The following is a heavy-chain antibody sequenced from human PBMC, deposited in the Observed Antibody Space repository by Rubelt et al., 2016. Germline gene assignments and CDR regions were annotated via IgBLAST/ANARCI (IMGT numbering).Heavy chain of an antibody. V-gene: IGHV1-69*13. Sequence: QVQLVQSGAEVKKPGASVKVSCKVSGYTLTELSMHWVRQAPGKGLEWMGGIIPIFGTATYAQKFQGRVTITADESTSTAYMELSSLRSEDTAVYYCARDLPTSGDWNYSMEVDYWGQGTLVTVSS. D-gene: IGHD1-7*01. CDR2: IIPIFGTA. J-gene: IGHJ4*02. CDR1: GYTLTELS. CDR3: ARDLPTSGDWNYSMEVDY.